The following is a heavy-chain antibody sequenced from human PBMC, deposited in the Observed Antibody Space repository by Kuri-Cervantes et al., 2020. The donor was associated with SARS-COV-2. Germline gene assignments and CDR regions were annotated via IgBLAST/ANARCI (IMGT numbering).Heavy chain of an antibody. V-gene: IGHV3-48*01. D-gene: IGHD3-16*02. CDR2: ISSSSSTI. CDR3: ARHHDFVWGSYRYFDY. J-gene: IGHJ4*02. CDR1: GFTFSSYS. Sequence: ETLSLTCAASGFTFSSYSMNWVRQAPGKGLEWVSYISSSSSTIYYADSVKGRFTISRDNAKNSLYLQMNSLRAEDTAVYYCARHHDFVWGSYRYFDYWGQGTLVTVSS.